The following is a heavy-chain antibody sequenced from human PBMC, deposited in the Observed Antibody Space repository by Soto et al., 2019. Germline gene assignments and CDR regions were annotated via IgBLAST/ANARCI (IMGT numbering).Heavy chain of an antibody. D-gene: IGHD3-22*01. CDR3: ARGTGDSSGYYRPFDY. CDR1: AGSISSDY. J-gene: IGHJ4*02. V-gene: IGHV4-59*01. CDR2: IYYSGST. Sequence: SETLSLTCTVSAGSISSDYWSWIRQPPGKGLEWIGYIYYSGSTNYNPSLESRVTMSVDTSKNQFSLKITSMTAADTAVYYCARGTGDSSGYYRPFDYWGQGTLVTVSS.